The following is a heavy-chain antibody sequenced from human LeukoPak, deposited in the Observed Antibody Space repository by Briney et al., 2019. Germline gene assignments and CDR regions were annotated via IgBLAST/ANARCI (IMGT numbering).Heavy chain of an antibody. CDR1: GFTFSSYS. J-gene: IGHJ3*02. CDR2: ISSSRSTI. Sequence: GGSLRLSCAASGFTFSSYSMNWVRQAPGKGLEWVSYISSSRSTIYYADSVKGRFTISRDNSKNTLYLQMNSLRAEDTAVYYCAKAYYYDSSGYYGDAFDIWGQGTMVTVSS. V-gene: IGHV3-48*01. CDR3: AKAYYYDSSGYYGDAFDI. D-gene: IGHD3-22*01.